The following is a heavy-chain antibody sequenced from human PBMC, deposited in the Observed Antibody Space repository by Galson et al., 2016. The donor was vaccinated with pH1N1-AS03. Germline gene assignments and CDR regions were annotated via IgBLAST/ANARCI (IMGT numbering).Heavy chain of an antibody. CDR2: IYCGDSDT. J-gene: IGHJ4*02. D-gene: IGHD6-19*01. Sequence: QSGAEVKKPGESLRVSCTGYGYSFSNYWIGWVRQLPGKGLEWMGFIYCGDSDTRYGPSFQGRVTFSADKSTHTAYLQWSRLQASDTAIYYCARVIPVAGFHFDSWGQGTLVTVSS. CDR1: GYSFSNYW. CDR3: ARVIPVAGFHFDS. V-gene: IGHV5-51*03.